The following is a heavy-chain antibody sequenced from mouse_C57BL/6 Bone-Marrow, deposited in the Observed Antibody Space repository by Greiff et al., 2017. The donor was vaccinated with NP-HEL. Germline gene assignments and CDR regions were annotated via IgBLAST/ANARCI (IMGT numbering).Heavy chain of an antibody. CDR2: INPNNGGT. CDR1: GYTFTDYY. CDR3: ACCYDGYYWYFDV. V-gene: IGHV1-26*01. D-gene: IGHD2-3*01. J-gene: IGHJ1*03. Sequence: EVQLQQSGPELVKPGASVKISCKASGYTFTDYYMTWVKQSHGKSLEWIGDINPNNGGTSYNQKFKGKATLTVDKSSSTAYLELRSMTSQYSAVYYCACCYDGYYWYFDVWGTGTTVTVSS.